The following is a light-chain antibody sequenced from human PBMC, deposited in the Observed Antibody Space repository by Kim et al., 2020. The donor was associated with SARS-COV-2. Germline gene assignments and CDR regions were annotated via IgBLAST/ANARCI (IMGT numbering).Light chain of an antibody. CDR1: KLGDKY. CDR3: QAWDSSIVV. CDR2: QDS. V-gene: IGLV3-1*01. J-gene: IGLJ2*01. Sequence: SVAPGQTASITGFGDKLGDKYAGWYQKKPGQAPVLVIYQDSKRPSGIPDRFAGCNAGNTATLTIGGTQAMDEADYYCQAWDSSIVVFGGGTQLTVL.